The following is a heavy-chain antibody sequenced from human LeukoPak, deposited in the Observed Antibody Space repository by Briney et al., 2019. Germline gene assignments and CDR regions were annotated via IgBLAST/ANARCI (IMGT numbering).Heavy chain of an antibody. V-gene: IGHV5-51*01. Sequence: GESLKISRKGSGYNFTSYWIGLVPQMAGKGLEWIGIIYPGDSDPRYSPSFQGQITNPANKSNTNPYLQRSNPKAPDIAMHSCARRDSSSSHYYYYYMAVWGKGTTVTVSS. CDR2: IYPGDSDP. J-gene: IGHJ6*03. D-gene: IGHD6-6*01. CDR1: GYNFTSYW. CDR3: ARRDSSSSHYYYYYMAV.